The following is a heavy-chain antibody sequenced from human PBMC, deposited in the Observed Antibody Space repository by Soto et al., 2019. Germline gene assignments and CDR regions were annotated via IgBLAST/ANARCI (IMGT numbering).Heavy chain of an antibody. Sequence: PSETLSLTCAVYGGSFSGYYWSWIRQPPGKGLEWIGEINHSGSTNYNPSLKSRVTISVDTSKNQFSLKLSSVTAADTAVYYCARGPYSSTYYYYYYYGMDVWGQGTTVTGSS. CDR2: INHSGST. D-gene: IGHD6-13*01. CDR3: ARGPYSSTYYYYYYYGMDV. CDR1: GGSFSGYY. V-gene: IGHV4-34*01. J-gene: IGHJ6*02.